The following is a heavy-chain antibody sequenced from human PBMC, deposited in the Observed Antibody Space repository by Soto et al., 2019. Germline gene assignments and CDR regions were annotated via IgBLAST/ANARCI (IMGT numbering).Heavy chain of an antibody. CDR1: GFTFRSYE. V-gene: IGHV3-48*03. D-gene: IGHD3-22*01. J-gene: IGHJ6*02. CDR3: ARSGYYDSSGYPYYYYGMDV. CDR2: ITSSGSPI. Sequence: GGSLRLSCAASGFTFRSYEMNWVRQAPGKGLEWVSYITSSGSPIYYADSVKGRFTISRDNAKNSLYLQMNSLRGEDTAVYYCARSGYYDSSGYPYYYYGMDVGGQGTTVTVSS.